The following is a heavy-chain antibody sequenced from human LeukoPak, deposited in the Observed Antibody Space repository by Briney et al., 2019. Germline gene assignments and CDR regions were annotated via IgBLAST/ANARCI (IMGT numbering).Heavy chain of an antibody. Sequence: GGSLRLSCVASGFTFISYALAWICQAPEKGLEWVSSIIDSGISTYYGDSVKGRFTISRHNSKNTLYLQMNSLSAEHRAVYYCAKGSRGSYDYWGQGTLVTVSS. D-gene: IGHD1-26*01. CDR3: AKGSRGSYDY. J-gene: IGHJ4*02. CDR2: IIDSGIST. CDR1: GFTFISYA. V-gene: IGHV3-23*01.